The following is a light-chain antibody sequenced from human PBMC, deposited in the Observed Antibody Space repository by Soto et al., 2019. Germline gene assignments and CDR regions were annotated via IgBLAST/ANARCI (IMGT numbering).Light chain of an antibody. CDR3: QSYDSSLSGV. CDR1: SSNIGAGYD. J-gene: IGLJ3*02. Sequence: QPVLTQPPSVSGAPGQRVTISCTGSSSNIGAGYDVHWYQQLPGTAPKLLIYGNSNRPSGVPDRFSGSKSGTSASLAITGLQAEDVADYYCQSYDSSLSGVFGGGTKVTVL. V-gene: IGLV1-40*01. CDR2: GNS.